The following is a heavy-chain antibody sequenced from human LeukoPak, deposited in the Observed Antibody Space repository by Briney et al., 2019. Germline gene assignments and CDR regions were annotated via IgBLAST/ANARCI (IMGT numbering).Heavy chain of an antibody. V-gene: IGHV4-59*02. J-gene: IGHJ5*02. Sequence: SETLSLTCAVSGASVNSYYWSWLRQPPGKGLEWVGYIYSIGSTNYNPSLKSRVTISVDTSKNQFSLNLNSVTAADTAFYYCAKTGGCSRTTCYAGWFDPWGQGTLVTVSS. D-gene: IGHD2-2*01. CDR1: GASVNSYY. CDR3: AKTGGCSRTTCYAGWFDP. CDR2: IYSIGST.